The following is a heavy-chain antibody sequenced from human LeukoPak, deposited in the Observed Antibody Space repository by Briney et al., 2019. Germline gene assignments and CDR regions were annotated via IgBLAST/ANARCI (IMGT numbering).Heavy chain of an antibody. CDR1: GFTFSIYW. CDR3: ARDRDDVAGTRGYFDY. J-gene: IGHJ4*02. Sequence: PGGSLRLSCAASGFTFSIYWMHWVRQAPGKGLVWVSRINSDGSSTNYADSVKGRLTISRDNAKNSLYLQMNSLRAEDTAVYYCARDRDDVAGTRGYFDYWGQGTLVTVSS. D-gene: IGHD6-19*01. V-gene: IGHV3-74*01. CDR2: INSDGSST.